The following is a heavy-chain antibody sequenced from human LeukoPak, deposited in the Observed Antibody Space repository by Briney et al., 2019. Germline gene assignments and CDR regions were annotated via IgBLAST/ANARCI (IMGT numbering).Heavy chain of an antibody. CDR1: GGSISSSSYY. J-gene: IGHJ6*02. CDR2: IYHSGST. V-gene: IGHV4-39*07. Sequence: SETPSLTCTVSGGSISSSSYYWGWIRQPPGKGLEWIGSIYHSGSTYYNPSLKSRVTISVDTSKNQFSLKLSSVTAADTAVYYCARDSGREPEGYYYYYGMDVWGQGTTVTVSS. CDR3: ARDSGREPEGYYYYYGMDV. D-gene: IGHD1-26*01.